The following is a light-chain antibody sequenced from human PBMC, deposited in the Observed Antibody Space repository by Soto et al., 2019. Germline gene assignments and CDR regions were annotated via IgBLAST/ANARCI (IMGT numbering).Light chain of an antibody. CDR1: SSDVGGYNY. Sequence: QSALTQPPSASGSPGQSVTISCTGTSSDVGGYNYVSWYQQYPGKVPKLMVYEVNKRSSGVPDRLSGSKSGNTASLTVSGLQAEDEADYYCTSYAGGNNVFGTGTKLTVL. J-gene: IGLJ1*01. CDR3: TSYAGGNNV. CDR2: EVN. V-gene: IGLV2-8*01.